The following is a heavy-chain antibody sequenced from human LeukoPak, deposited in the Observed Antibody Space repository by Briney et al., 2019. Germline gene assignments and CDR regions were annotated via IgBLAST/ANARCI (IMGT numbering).Heavy chain of an antibody. Sequence: GESLKISCKGSGYSFTSYWIGWVRQMPGKGLEWVGIIYPGDSETRYSPSFQGQVTISADKSINTAYMHWNSLKASDTAMYYCARNYVGATDYWGQGTLVTVSS. D-gene: IGHD1-26*01. J-gene: IGHJ4*02. CDR2: IYPGDSET. CDR1: GYSFTSYW. V-gene: IGHV5-51*01. CDR3: ARNYVGATDY.